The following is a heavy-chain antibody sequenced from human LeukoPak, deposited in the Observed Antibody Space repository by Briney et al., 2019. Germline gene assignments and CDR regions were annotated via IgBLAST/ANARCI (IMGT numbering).Heavy chain of an antibody. V-gene: IGHV3-30*01. CDR2: ISSDGSNK. D-gene: IGHD6-13*01. J-gene: IGHJ6*03. CDR3: ARVGGASSSWDAAAYYYYYMVI. CDR1: GFTFSSYA. Sequence: GGSLRLSCAASGFTFSSYAMHWVRQAPGKGLEWVAVISSDGSNKYYADSVKGRFTISRDNSKNTLYLQMNSLRAEDTAVYYCARVGGASSSWDAAAYYYYYMVISGKRATVTASS.